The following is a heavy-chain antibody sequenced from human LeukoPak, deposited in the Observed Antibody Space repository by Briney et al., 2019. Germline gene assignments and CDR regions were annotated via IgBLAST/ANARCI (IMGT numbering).Heavy chain of an antibody. CDR1: GGPISSYH. CDR2: FYYSGIT. Sequence: PSETRSFTCTVSGGPISSYHWSWIRQPPGKGLEWIGYFYYSGITNYKPSLKSRVTISVDTAKNQFSLKRSSVTAADTAVYYCTMSGYYYFQHWGQGTLVTVYS. CDR3: TMSGYYYFQH. D-gene: IGHD3-22*01. J-gene: IGHJ1*01. V-gene: IGHV4-59*01.